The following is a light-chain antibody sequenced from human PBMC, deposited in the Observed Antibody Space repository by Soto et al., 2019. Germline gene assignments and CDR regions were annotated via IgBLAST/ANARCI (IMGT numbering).Light chain of an antibody. V-gene: IGKV3-20*01. CDR3: QQYDSSPVT. CDR2: GAS. Sequence: VWVEFRGSRSMTPGERATLSCRASQSVGSSYLGWYQQKPGQAPRLPTYGASSRATGIPDRFSGSGSGTDVSLTIISLEPEDCAADYYQQYDSSPVTFGQGTKVDI. J-gene: IGKJ1*01. CDR1: QSVGSSY.